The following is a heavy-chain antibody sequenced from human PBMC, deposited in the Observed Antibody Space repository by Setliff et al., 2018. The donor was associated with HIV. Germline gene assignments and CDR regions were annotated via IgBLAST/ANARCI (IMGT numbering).Heavy chain of an antibody. J-gene: IGHJ3*02. Sequence: GPSVKVSCKASGYTLRRHGISWVRQAPGQGLEWMGWINAGNGNTKYSQKFQGRVTITRDTSASTAYIEVNSLTSDDTAVYYCASKLYCTNGVCLDAFDIWGQGTLVTVSS. CDR3: ASKLYCTNGVCLDAFDI. D-gene: IGHD2-8*01. V-gene: IGHV1-18*01. CDR1: GYTLRRHG. CDR2: INAGNGNT.